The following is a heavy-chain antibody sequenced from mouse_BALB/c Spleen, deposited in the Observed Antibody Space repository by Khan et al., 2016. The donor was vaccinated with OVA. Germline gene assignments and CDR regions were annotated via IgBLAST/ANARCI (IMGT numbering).Heavy chain of an antibody. CDR3: ARDGAYYRNDDWFAY. Sequence: QVQLKESGAELARPGASVKMSCKASGYTFTSYTIHWIKQRPGQGLEWIGYINPSNDYTNYNQKFKDKATLTADKSSTTAYMQLSSLTSDDSAVYYCARDGAYYRNDDWFAYGGQGTLVTVSA. V-gene: IGHV1-4*01. CDR1: GYTFTSYT. D-gene: IGHD2-14*01. CDR2: INPSNDYT. J-gene: IGHJ3*01.